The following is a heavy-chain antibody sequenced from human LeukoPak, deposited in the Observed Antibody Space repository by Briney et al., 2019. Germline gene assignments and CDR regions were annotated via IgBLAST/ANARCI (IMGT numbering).Heavy chain of an antibody. Sequence: GGSLRLSCAASGFTFSSYGMHWVRQAPGKGLEWGAVISYDGSNKYYADSVKGRFTISTDNSKTTLYLQMNSLRAEDTAVYYCARDRAPGGYLDYWGQGTLVTVSS. CDR3: ARDRAPGGYLDY. V-gene: IGHV3-30*03. J-gene: IGHJ4*02. CDR1: GFTFSSYG. D-gene: IGHD6-13*01. CDR2: ISYDGSNK.